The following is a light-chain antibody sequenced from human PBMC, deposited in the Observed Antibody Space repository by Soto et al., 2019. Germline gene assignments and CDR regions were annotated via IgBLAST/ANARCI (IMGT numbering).Light chain of an antibody. V-gene: IGLV2-14*01. CDR1: SSDVGGYNY. J-gene: IGLJ1*01. Sequence: QSALTQPASVSGSPGQSITISCTGTSSDVGGYNYVSWYQHHPGKAPKLMIYEVSNRPSGVSYRFSGSKSGNTASLTISGLQAEDEADYYCNSYTGSGIVFGTGTKLTVL. CDR3: NSYTGSGIV. CDR2: EVS.